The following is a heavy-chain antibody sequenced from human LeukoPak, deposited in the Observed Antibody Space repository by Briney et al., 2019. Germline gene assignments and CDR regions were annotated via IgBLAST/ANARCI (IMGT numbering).Heavy chain of an antibody. V-gene: IGHV3-7*01. CDR3: ASSGYSSSWYSDY. J-gene: IGHJ4*02. CDR2: IKQDGSEK. D-gene: IGHD6-13*01. CDR1: GFTFSSYW. Sequence: PGGSLRLSCAASGFTFSSYWMSWVRQAPGKGLEWVANIKQDGSEKYYVDSVKGRFTISRDNAKNSLYLQMNSLRAEDTAVYYCASSGYSSSWYSDYWGQGTLVTVSS.